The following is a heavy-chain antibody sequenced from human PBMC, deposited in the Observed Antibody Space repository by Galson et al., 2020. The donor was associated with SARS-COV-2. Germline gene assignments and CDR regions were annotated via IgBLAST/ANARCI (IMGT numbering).Heavy chain of an antibody. CDR2: ISSSGSTI. V-gene: IGHV3-11*01. CDR3: ARETGGLRGSGWSQYYYYGMDV. J-gene: IGHJ6*02. D-gene: IGHD6-19*01. CDR1: GFTFSDYY. Sequence: TGGSLRLSCAASGFTFSDYYMSWIRQAPGKGLEWVSYISSSGSTIYYADSVKGRFTISRDNAKNSLYLQMNSLRAEDTAVYYCARETGGLRGSGWSQYYYYGMDVWGQGTTVTVSS.